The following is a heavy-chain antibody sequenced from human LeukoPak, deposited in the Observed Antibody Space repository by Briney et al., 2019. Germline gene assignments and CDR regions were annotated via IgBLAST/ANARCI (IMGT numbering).Heavy chain of an antibody. Sequence: SETLSLTCTVSGGSIGAYYWTWIRQPPGKGLEWIGRIYYTGSTTYNPSLRSRVTMSVDTSKAQFSLHLSSVTAADTAIYFCARGFTGIGWFDPWGQGMQVTVSS. CDR3: ARGFTGIGWFDP. CDR2: IYYTGST. D-gene: IGHD2-15*01. J-gene: IGHJ5*02. V-gene: IGHV4-4*07. CDR1: GGSIGAYY.